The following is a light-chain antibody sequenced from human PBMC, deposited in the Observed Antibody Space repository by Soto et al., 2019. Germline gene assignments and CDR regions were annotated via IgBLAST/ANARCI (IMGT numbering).Light chain of an antibody. CDR3: STYAGAVV. CDR1: SSNVESYNL. V-gene: IGLV2-23*01. J-gene: IGLJ2*01. Sequence: QSALTQPASVPGSPGQSITISCTRTSSNVESYNLVSWYQHPPGKAPKLIIYEGSERPSGVSNRFSGAQSGHSASLTISGLQAEDEADYYCSTYAGAVVFGGGTKLTVL. CDR2: EGS.